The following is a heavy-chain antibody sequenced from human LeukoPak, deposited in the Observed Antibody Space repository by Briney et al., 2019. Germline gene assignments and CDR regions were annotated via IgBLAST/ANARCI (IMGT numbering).Heavy chain of an antibody. J-gene: IGHJ4*02. CDR2: ISSSSSYI. CDR1: GFTFSSYS. D-gene: IGHD1-14*01. Sequence: GGSLRLSCAASGFTFSSYSMNWVRQAPGKGLEWVSSISSSSSYIYYADSVKGRFTISRDNAKNSLSLEMNSVRADDTAVYYCARAADGGSQYFDNWGQGTQVTVSS. V-gene: IGHV3-21*01. CDR3: ARAADGGSQYFDN.